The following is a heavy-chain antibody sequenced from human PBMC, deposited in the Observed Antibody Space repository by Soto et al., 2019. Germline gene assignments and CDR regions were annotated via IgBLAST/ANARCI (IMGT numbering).Heavy chain of an antibody. CDR1: GGSISSGGYY. J-gene: IGHJ4*02. V-gene: IGHV4-31*03. Sequence: SETLSLTCTVSGGSISSGGYYWSWIRQHPGKGLEWIGYIYYSGSTYYNPSLKSRVTFSVDTSENQSSLKLSSVTAADTAVYYCARDGYIGGGPFDYWGQGTLVTVSS. CDR3: ARDGYIGGGPFDY. CDR2: IYYSGST. D-gene: IGHD3-16*01.